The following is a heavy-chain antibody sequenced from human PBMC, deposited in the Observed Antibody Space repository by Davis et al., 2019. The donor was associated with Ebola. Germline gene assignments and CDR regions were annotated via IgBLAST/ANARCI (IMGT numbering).Heavy chain of an antibody. D-gene: IGHD2/OR15-2a*01. J-gene: IGHJ4*02. CDR3: AYFGGDYDVY. Sequence: MPSETLSLTCTVSGASVSSSRYYWSWIRQPPGKGLEGVGYFNYNGGGNYNPSLSSRVTISVDTSRNQFSLRLTSVTTADTAIYYCAYFGGDYDVYWGQGSLVAVSS. CDR1: GASVSSSRYY. CDR2: FNYNGGG. V-gene: IGHV4-61*01.